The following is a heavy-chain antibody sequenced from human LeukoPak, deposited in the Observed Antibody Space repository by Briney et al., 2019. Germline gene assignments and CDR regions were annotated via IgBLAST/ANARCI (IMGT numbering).Heavy chain of an antibody. V-gene: IGHV3-30-3*01. CDR3: ARSGLGLVTTTD. D-gene: IGHD3-22*01. CDR1: GFTFSSYA. J-gene: IGHJ4*02. Sequence: GGSLRLSCAASGFTFSSYAMHWVRQAPGKGLEWVAVISYDGSNKYYADSVKGRFTISRDISKNTLYLQMNSLRAEDAAVYYCARSGLGLVTTTDWGQGTLVTVSS. CDR2: ISYDGSNK.